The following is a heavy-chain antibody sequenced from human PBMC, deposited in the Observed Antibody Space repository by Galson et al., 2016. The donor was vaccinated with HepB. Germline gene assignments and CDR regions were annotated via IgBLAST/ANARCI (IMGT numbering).Heavy chain of an antibody. D-gene: IGHD3-16*01. CDR3: ARVSNYDHFDY. Sequence: SETLSLTCTVSGVSVSSGGHYWNWIRQPPGKGPEWIGTIYYSGASYYNPTLKTRVTVSDTAKHQFSPKVASVTAADTAVYFCARVSNYDHFDYWGQGTLVTVSS. CDR1: GVSVSSGGHY. CDR2: IYYSGAS. J-gene: IGHJ4*02. V-gene: IGHV4-39*07.